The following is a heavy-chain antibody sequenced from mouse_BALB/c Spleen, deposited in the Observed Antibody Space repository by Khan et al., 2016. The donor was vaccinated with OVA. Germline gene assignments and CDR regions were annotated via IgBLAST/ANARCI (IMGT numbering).Heavy chain of an antibody. D-gene: IGHD2-3*01. CDR1: GYSITSDYA. Sequence: EVQLQESGPGLVKPSQSLSLTCTVTGYSITSDYAWNWIRQFPGNKLEWMGHISYSGTTKYNPSLKSRISITRDTSKNQFFLQLNSVTAEDAATTYYGRVDGEDFDYWGQGTTLTVSS. V-gene: IGHV3-2*02. CDR2: ISYSGTT. J-gene: IGHJ2*01. CDR3: GRVDGEDFDY.